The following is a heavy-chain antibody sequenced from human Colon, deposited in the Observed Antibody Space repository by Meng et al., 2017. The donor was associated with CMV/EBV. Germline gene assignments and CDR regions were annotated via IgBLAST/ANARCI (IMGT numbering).Heavy chain of an antibody. CDR3: ARDPHSGTSMRFDL. V-gene: IGHV1-3*01. D-gene: IGHD6-6*01. CDR1: GSTFTDYV. CDR2: INANSGDT. Sequence: ASGSTFTDYVFPWVRQAPGQRLEWMGWINANSGDTKYSQYFQGRVTATMDTSANTVYMDLSGLTSEDTAMYYCARDPHSGTSMRFDLWGQGTLVTVSS. J-gene: IGHJ5*02.